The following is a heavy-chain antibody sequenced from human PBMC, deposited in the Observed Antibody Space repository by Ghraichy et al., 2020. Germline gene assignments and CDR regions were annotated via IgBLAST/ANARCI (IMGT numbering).Heavy chain of an antibody. CDR2: INREGNEQ. J-gene: IGHJ5*01. CDR1: GFIFSSNW. D-gene: IGHD3-22*01. CDR3: ARDVWQQLIA. V-gene: IGHV3-7*03. Sequence: GVLRLSCVASGFIFSSNWMTWVRQAPGKGLEFVANINREGNEQYYVDSVKGRFTISRDNAKSSLYLQMNSLRAEDAAVYYCARDVWQQLIAWGQGTLVTVSS.